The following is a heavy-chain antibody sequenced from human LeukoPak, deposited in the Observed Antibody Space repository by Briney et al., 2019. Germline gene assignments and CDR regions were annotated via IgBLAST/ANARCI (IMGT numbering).Heavy chain of an antibody. V-gene: IGHV4-59*01. CDR3: ARERSASPALDV. J-gene: IGHJ3*01. CDR1: GGSIGTSY. CDR2: IYHDGRT. Sequence: SETLSLTCSVSGGSIGTSYWHWIRQSPGKGLEWIGYIYHDGRTIYNPSLKSRVTMTVDTAKNQLSLSLRSVDAADAAVYYCARERSASPALDVWGQGTRVTVSS.